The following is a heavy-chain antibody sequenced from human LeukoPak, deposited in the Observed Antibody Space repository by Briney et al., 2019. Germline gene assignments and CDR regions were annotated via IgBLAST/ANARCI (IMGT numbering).Heavy chain of an antibody. CDR1: GFTFDDYA. CDR3: AKDFGSGYSYGDSFDY. D-gene: IGHD5-18*01. V-gene: IGHV3-9*01. J-gene: IGHJ4*02. CDR2: ISWNSGSI. Sequence: GRSLRLSCAASGFTFDDYAMHWVRQAPGKGLEWVSGISWNSGSIGYADSVKGRFTISRDNAKNSLYLQMNSLRAEDTALYYCAKDFGSGYSYGDSFDYWGQGTLVTVSS.